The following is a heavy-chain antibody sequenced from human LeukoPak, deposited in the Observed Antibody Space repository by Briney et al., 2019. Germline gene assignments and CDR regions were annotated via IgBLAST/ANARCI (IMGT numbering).Heavy chain of an antibody. Sequence: SETLSLACAVYGGSFSGYYWSWIRQPPGKGLEWIGEINHSGSTNYNPSLKSRVTISVDTSKNHFSLELSSVTAADTAVYYCARVLVQGNGYSGYDEPFDYWGQGTLVTVSS. CDR3: ARVLVQGNGYSGYDEPFDY. CDR1: GGSFSGYY. D-gene: IGHD5-12*01. J-gene: IGHJ4*02. CDR2: INHSGST. V-gene: IGHV4-34*01.